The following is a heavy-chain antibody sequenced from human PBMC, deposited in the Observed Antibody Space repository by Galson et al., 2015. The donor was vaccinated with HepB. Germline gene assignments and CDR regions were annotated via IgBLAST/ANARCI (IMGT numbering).Heavy chain of an antibody. V-gene: IGHV1-46*01. D-gene: IGHD2-15*01. CDR3: ARDHRRVATLGGGDY. CDR2: INPSGGST. Sequence: SVKVSCKASGYTFTSYYMHWVRQAPGQGLEWMGIINPSGGSTSYAQKFQGRVTMTRDTSTSTVYMELSSLRSEDTAVYYCARDHRRVATLGGGDYWGQGTLVTVSS. J-gene: IGHJ4*02. CDR1: GYTFTSYY.